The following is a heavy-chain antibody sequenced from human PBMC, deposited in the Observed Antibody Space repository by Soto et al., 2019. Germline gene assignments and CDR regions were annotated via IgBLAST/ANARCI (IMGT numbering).Heavy chain of an antibody. CDR2: INPNSGGT. CDR1: GYTFTGYY. D-gene: IGHD6-6*01. J-gene: IGHJ6*02. Sequence: GASVKVSCKASGYTFTGYYMHWVRQAPGQGLEWMGWINPNSGGTNYAQKFQGRVTMTRDTSISTAYMELSRLRSDDTAVYYCARRSSSCGFYYYGMDVWGQGTTVTVSS. CDR3: ARRSSSCGFYYYGMDV. V-gene: IGHV1-2*02.